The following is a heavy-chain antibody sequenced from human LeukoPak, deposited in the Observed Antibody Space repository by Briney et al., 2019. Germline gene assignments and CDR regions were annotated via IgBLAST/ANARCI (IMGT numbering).Heavy chain of an antibody. CDR1: GFSFSSYG. V-gene: IGHV3-23*01. J-gene: IGHJ4*02. CDR3: AKDRSRYDSSAYDFDY. CDR2: ISGSGTST. Sequence: GGTLRLSCAASGFSFSSYGMSWVRQAPGKGLEWVSGISGSGTSTYYADSVKGRFTISRDNSKNTLHLQMNSLRAEDTAVYYCAKDRSRYDSSAYDFDYWGQGTLVTVSS. D-gene: IGHD3-22*01.